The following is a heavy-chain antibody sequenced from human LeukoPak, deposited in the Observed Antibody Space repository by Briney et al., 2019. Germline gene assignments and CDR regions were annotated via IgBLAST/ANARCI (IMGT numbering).Heavy chain of an antibody. CDR1: GFTFNNAW. CDR2: IRYDGSNK. CDR3: AKDPARYNWNDEGYYYYYMDV. V-gene: IGHV3-30*02. J-gene: IGHJ6*03. D-gene: IGHD1-1*01. Sequence: GGSLRLSCAASGFTFNNAWMTWVRQAPGKGLEWVAFIRYDGSNKYYADSVKGRFTISRDNSKNTLYLQMNSLRAEDTAVYYCAKDPARYNWNDEGYYYYYMDVWGKGTTVTVSS.